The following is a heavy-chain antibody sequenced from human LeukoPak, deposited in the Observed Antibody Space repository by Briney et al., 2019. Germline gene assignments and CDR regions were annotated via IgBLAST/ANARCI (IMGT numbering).Heavy chain of an antibody. J-gene: IGHJ4*02. CDR1: GYSFTSYW. CDR2: IDPSDSYT. V-gene: IGHV5-10-1*01. Sequence: GESLKIYCKGSGYSFTSYWISWVRQMPGKGLEWVGKIDPSDSYTNYSPSFQGHVTISADKSISTAYLQWSSLKASDTAMYYCARLPMVRGVIASFDYWGQGTLVTVSS. CDR3: ARLPMVRGVIASFDY. D-gene: IGHD3-10*01.